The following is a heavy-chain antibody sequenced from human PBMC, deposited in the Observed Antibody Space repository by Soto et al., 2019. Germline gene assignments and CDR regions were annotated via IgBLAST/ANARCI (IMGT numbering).Heavy chain of an antibody. CDR3: VKDKTDSSGYAYYFDY. D-gene: IGHD3-22*01. CDR1: GFTFSGYA. CDR2: ISSNGGST. Sequence: PVGPLSLSCSASGFTFSGYAMHWVRQAPGKGLEYVSAISSNGGSTYYADSVKGRFTISRDNSKNTLYLQMSSLRAEDTAVYYCVKDKTDSSGYAYYFDYWGQGTLVTVSS. V-gene: IGHV3-64D*06. J-gene: IGHJ4*02.